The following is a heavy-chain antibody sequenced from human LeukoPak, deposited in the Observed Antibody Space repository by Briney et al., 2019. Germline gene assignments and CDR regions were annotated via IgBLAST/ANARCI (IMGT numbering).Heavy chain of an antibody. V-gene: IGHV1-2*02. D-gene: IGHD5-18*01. CDR2: INPNSGGK. CDR3: AREMGYSYGRQNFDY. J-gene: IGHJ4*02. CDR1: GYTFTGYY. Sequence: ASVKVSCKASGYTFTGYYMHWVRQAPGQGLEWMGWINPNSGGKNYPQKFKGRVTMTRDTTISTAYMELSRLRSDDTAVYYCAREMGYSYGRQNFDYWGQGTLVTVSS.